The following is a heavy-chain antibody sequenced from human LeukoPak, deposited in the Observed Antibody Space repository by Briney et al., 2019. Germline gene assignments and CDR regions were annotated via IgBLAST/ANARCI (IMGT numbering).Heavy chain of an antibody. J-gene: IGHJ4*02. CDR2: INHSGST. CDR3: ARSSNSSGSSSFDY. D-gene: IGHD3-22*01. V-gene: IGHV4-34*01. CDR1: GGSFSGYY. Sequence: SETLSLTCAVYGGSFSGYYWSWIRQPPGKGLEWIGGINHSGSTNYNPSLKSRVTISVDTSKNQFSLKLSSVTAADTAVYYCARSSNSSGSSSFDYWGQGTLVTVSS.